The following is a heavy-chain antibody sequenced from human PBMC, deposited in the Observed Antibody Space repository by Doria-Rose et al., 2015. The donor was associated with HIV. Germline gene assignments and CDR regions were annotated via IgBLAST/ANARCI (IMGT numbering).Heavy chain of an antibody. CDR2: IFSDDER. V-gene: IGHV2-26*01. CDR1: GVSLSSPGMG. J-gene: IGHJ4*02. Sequence: QESGPVLVKPTETLTLTCTVSGVSLSSPGMGVSWIRQPPGKALEWLANIFSDDERSYKTSLKSRLTISRGTSKSQVVLTMTDMDPVYTATYYCARIKSSRWYHKYYFDFWGQGTLVIVPA. D-gene: IGHD6-13*01. CDR3: ARIKSSRWYHKYYFDF.